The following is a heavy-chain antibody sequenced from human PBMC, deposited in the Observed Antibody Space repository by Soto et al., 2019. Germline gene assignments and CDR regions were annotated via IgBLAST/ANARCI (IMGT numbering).Heavy chain of an antibody. CDR1: GGSISSGGYY. CDR3: ARLSSGERLNFDY. CDR2: IYYSGST. D-gene: IGHD3-10*02. J-gene: IGHJ4*02. V-gene: IGHV4-31*03. Sequence: QVQLQESGPGLVKPSQTLSLTCTVSGGSISSGGYYWSWIRQHPGKGLEWIGYIYYSGSTYYNPDLKSRVTISLDTSKNQFSLKLSSVTAADTAMYYCARLSSGERLNFDYWGQGTLVTVSS.